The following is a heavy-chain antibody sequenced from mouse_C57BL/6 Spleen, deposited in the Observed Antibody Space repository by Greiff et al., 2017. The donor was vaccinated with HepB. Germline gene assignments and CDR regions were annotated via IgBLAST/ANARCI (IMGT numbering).Heavy chain of an antibody. Sequence: VESGGGLVKPGGSLKLSCAASGFTFSSYTMSWVRQTPEKRLEWVATISGGGGNTYYPDSVKGRFTISRDNAKNTLYLQMSSLRSEDTALYYCARHGGYDIAYWGQGTLVTVSA. CDR3: ARHGGYDIAY. D-gene: IGHD2-2*01. J-gene: IGHJ3*01. V-gene: IGHV5-9*01. CDR2: ISGGGGNT. CDR1: GFTFSSYT.